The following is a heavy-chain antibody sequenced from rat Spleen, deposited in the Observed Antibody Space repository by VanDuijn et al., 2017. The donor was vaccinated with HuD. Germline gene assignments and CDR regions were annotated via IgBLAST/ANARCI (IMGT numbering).Heavy chain of an antibody. D-gene: IGHD3-4*01. Sequence: EVQLVESDGGLVQPGRSLKLSCAASGFTFSDYYMTWVRKAPPKELEWVANISYDGSSSYYRDSVKGRFTISRTNAESTLYLHMDSLTSEDTATYYCARHPQLGTFWYFDFWGPGTVVTVSS. J-gene: IGHJ1*01. CDR1: GFTFSDYY. CDR3: ARHPQLGTFWYFDF. V-gene: IGHV5-29*01. CDR2: ISYDGSSS.